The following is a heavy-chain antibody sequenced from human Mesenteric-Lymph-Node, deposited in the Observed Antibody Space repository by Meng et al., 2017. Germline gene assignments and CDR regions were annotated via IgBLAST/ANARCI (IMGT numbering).Heavy chain of an antibody. Sequence: GESLKISCAASRFIFTGHYMAWVRQAPGKGLEWVAIIDPDGTAKFYVDSVKGRFAISRDNSKNSLYLQMNSLRAEDTAVYYCGRDPSFGAIDYWGQGNRVTVSS. CDR3: GRDPSFGAIDY. V-gene: IGHV3-7*01. D-gene: IGHD3-10*01. J-gene: IGHJ4*02. CDR1: RFIFTGHY. CDR2: IDPDGTAK.